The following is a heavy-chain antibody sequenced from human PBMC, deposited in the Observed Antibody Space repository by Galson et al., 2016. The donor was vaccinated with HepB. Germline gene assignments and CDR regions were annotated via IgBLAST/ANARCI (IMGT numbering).Heavy chain of an antibody. Sequence: SLRLSCAASGFSFSTYTMSWVRQAPGKGLEWVSTFDFHTGWTLYADSVKGLFTISRDTSKNTLYLQMNSLRVEDTAIYYCSKAYSGSSPYRAFDFWGQGTVVTVSP. V-gene: IGHV3-23*01. CDR1: GFSFSTYT. D-gene: IGHD1-26*01. J-gene: IGHJ3*01. CDR3: SKAYSGSSPYRAFDF. CDR2: FDFHTGWT.